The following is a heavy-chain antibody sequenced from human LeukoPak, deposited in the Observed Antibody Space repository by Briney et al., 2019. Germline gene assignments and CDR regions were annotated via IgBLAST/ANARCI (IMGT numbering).Heavy chain of an antibody. CDR1: GFTFSNYG. J-gene: IGHJ4*02. V-gene: IGHV3-21*01. CDR2: ISTSSSYV. Sequence: GGSLRLSCAASGFTFSNYGMNWVRQAPGKGLEWVSSISTSSSYVYYADSVKGRFTISRDNAKNSLYLQMNSLRAEDTAVYYCARNLPAADYWGQGTLVTVSS. CDR3: ARNLPAADY. D-gene: IGHD2-2*01.